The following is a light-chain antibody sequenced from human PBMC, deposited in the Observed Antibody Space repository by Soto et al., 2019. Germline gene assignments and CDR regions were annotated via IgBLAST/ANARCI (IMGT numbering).Light chain of an antibody. J-gene: IGLJ1*01. CDR1: SSDCGAYDF. V-gene: IGLV2-14*03. CDR2: DVN. Sequence: QSALTQPASVSESPGQPIAMSCTGTSSDCGAYDFVSWYQQHPGKAPKLLIYDVNNRPSGISSRFSGSKSGITASLTISGLQAEDDAEYYCSSYTTGSTEVFGTGTKVTVL. CDR3: SSYTTGSTEV.